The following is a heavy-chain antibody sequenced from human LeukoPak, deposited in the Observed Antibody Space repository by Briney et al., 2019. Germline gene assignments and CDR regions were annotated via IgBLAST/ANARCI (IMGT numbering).Heavy chain of an antibody. D-gene: IGHD1-26*01. V-gene: IGHV3-33*01. Sequence: GGSLRLSCAASGXTFSSYGVHWVRQAPGKGLEWVAVIWYDGSNKYYADSVKGRFTISRDNSKNTLYLQMNSLRAEDTAVYYCARSLRGSYYHYYYGMDVWGQGTTVTVSS. CDR2: IWYDGSNK. CDR1: GXTFSSYG. J-gene: IGHJ6*02. CDR3: ARSLRGSYYHYYYGMDV.